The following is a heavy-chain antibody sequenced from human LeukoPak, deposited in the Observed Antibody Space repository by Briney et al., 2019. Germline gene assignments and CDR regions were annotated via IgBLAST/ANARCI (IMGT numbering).Heavy chain of an antibody. CDR1: GFTFSSYW. D-gene: IGHD3-16*01. CDR3: ARDAAFGGVNHFDY. V-gene: IGHV3-7*03. J-gene: IGHJ4*02. CDR2: IKQDGSGK. Sequence: GGSLRLSCAASGFTFSSYWMSWVRQAPGKGLEWVANIKQDGSGKYYVDSVKGRFTISRDNAKNSLYLQMNSLRAEDTAVYYCARDAAFGGVNHFDYWGQGTLVTVSS.